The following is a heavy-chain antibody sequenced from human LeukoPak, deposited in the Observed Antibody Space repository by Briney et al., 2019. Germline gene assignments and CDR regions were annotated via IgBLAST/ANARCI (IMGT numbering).Heavy chain of an antibody. Sequence: GGSLRLSCAASGFTFSDYYMSWIRQAPGKGLEWVSYISSSGSTIYYADSVKGRFTISRDNAKNSLYLQMNSLRADDTAVYYCTTDRGFSTLDDWGQGTLVTVSS. CDR2: ISSSGSTI. D-gene: IGHD3-10*01. CDR1: GFTFSDYY. V-gene: IGHV3-11*04. CDR3: TTDRGFSTLDD. J-gene: IGHJ4*02.